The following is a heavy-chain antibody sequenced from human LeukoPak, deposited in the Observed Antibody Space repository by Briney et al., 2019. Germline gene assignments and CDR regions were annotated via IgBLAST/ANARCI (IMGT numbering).Heavy chain of an antibody. CDR2: IHPNSGGT. CDR1: GYTFTGYY. CDR3: ARGPYCTNGVCSRSFDY. J-gene: IGHJ4*02. D-gene: IGHD2-8*01. Sequence: ASVKVSCKASGYTFTGYYMHWVRQAPGQGLEWMGWIHPNSGGTNYAQKFQGRVTMTRDTSISTAYMELSRLRSDDTAVYYCARGPYCTNGVCSRSFDYWGQGTLVTVSS. V-gene: IGHV1-2*02.